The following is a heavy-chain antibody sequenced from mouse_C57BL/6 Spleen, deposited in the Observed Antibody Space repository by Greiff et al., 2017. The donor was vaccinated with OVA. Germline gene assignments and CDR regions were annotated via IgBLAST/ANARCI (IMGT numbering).Heavy chain of an antibody. Sequence: VQLQQSGAELVRPGTSVKVSCKASGYAFTNYLTEWVKQRPGQGLEWIGVINPGSGGTNYNEKLKGKATLTADKSSSTAYMQLSSLTSEDSAVYFCALGSSDADYWGQGTTLTVSS. CDR3: ALGSSDADY. V-gene: IGHV1-54*01. J-gene: IGHJ2*01. CDR1: GYAFTNYL. D-gene: IGHD1-1*01. CDR2: INPGSGGT.